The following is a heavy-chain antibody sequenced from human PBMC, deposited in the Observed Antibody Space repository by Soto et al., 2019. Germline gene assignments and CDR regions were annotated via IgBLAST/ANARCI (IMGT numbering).Heavy chain of an antibody. D-gene: IGHD6-6*01. Sequence: EVQLVESGGGLVQPGGSLRLSCAASGFTFSTYSMNWVRQAPGKGLELISFISASGDAIYYADSVRGRFTISRDNAESSLYLQVNSLRDEDTAVYYCARLYSTSSVNRWFDPWGQGTLVTVSS. CDR2: ISASGDAI. J-gene: IGHJ5*02. V-gene: IGHV3-48*02. CDR3: ARLYSTSSVNRWFDP. CDR1: GFTFSTYS.